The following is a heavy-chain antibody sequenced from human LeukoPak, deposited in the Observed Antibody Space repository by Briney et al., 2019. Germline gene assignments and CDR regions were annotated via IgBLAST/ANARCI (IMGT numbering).Heavy chain of an antibody. V-gene: IGHV4-59*01. CDR2: IYYSGST. J-gene: IGHJ5*02. CDR1: GGSISSYY. Sequence: PSETLSLTCTVSGGSISSYYWSWLRQPPGKGLEWIGYIYYSGSTNYNPSLKSRVTISVDTSKNQFSLKLSSVTAADTAVYYCARAPRLAPPRFDPWGQGTLVTVSS. D-gene: IGHD6-19*01. CDR3: ARAPRLAPPRFDP.